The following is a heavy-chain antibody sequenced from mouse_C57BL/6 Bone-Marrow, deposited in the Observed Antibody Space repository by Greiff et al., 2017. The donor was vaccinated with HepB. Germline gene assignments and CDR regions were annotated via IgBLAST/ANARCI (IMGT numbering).Heavy chain of an antibody. Sequence: QVQLQQPGAELVKPGASVKLSCKASGYTFTSYWMHWVKQRPGQGLEWIGMIHPNSGSTNYNEKFKSKATLTVDKSSSTAYMQLSSLTSEDSAVYYCARKRSYGSSYDYWGQGTTLTVSS. V-gene: IGHV1-64*01. CDR2: IHPNSGST. D-gene: IGHD1-1*01. J-gene: IGHJ2*01. CDR3: ARKRSYGSSYDY. CDR1: GYTFTSYW.